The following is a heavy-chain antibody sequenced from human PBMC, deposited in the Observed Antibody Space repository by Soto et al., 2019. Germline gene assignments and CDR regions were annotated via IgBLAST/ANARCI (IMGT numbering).Heavy chain of an antibody. CDR2: ISAYNGNT. V-gene: IGHV1-18*01. J-gene: IGHJ4*02. CDR3: AGAHRLGVGPAPKGDY. D-gene: IGHD3-16*01. CDR1: GYTFTSYG. Sequence: QVQLVQSGAEVKKPGASVKVSCKASGYTFTSYGISWVRQAPGQGLEWMGWISAYNGNTNYAQKLQGRVTMTTDTSTSTADMELRSLRSADTAVYYCAGAHRLGVGPAPKGDYWGQGTLVTVSS.